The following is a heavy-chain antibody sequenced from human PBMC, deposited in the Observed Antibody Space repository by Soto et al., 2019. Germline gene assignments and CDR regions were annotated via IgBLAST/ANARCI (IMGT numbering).Heavy chain of an antibody. D-gene: IGHD3-22*01. Sequence: PSETLSLTCTVSGGSISGSSYYWGWIRQPPGKGLEWIGNIYYSGSTYYNPSLKSRVTLSVDTSTNQCSLTLSSMTAADTAVYYCALRSMAVVPEYWGQGTLVTVSS. CDR3: ALRSMAVVPEY. CDR1: GGSISGSSYY. CDR2: IYYSGST. V-gene: IGHV4-39*07. J-gene: IGHJ4*02.